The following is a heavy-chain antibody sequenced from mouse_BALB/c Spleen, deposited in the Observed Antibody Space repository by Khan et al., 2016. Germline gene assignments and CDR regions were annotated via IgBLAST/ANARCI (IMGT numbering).Heavy chain of an antibody. D-gene: IGHD2-4*01. CDR3: AGRDDCGGAMDY. Sequence: VQLQESGPGLVAPSQSLSITCTVSGFSLTSYGVHWVRQPPGKGLEWLVVIWSDGSTTYNSALKSRLSISKDNSKSQDFLKMNSLQTDDTGMYXCAGRDDCGGAMDYWGQGTSVTVSS. J-gene: IGHJ4*01. CDR2: IWSDGST. V-gene: IGHV2-6*02. CDR1: GFSLTSYG.